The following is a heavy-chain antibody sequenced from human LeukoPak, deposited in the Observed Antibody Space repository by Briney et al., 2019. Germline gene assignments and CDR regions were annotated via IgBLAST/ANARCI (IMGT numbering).Heavy chain of an antibody. CDR1: GGSISSYY. CDR3: ARATRVRGVIITYYFDY. Sequence: SETLSLTCTVSGGSISSYYWSWIRQPPGKGLEWIGYVYYSGSTNYNPSLKSRVTISVDTSKNQFSLKLSSVTAADTAVYYCARATRVRGVIITYYFDYWGQGTLVTVSS. D-gene: IGHD3-10*01. J-gene: IGHJ4*02. CDR2: VYYSGST. V-gene: IGHV4-59*01.